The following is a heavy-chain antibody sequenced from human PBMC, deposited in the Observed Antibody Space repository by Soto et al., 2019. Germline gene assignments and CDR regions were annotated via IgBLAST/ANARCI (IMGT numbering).Heavy chain of an antibody. CDR3: ARGTRPNSGYEQYYYDSSAQPYFQH. CDR2: IYPGDSDT. CDR1: GYSFTSYW. V-gene: IGHV5-51*01. D-gene: IGHD3-22*01. J-gene: IGHJ1*01. Sequence: GESLKISCKGSGYSFTSYWIGWVRQMPGKGLEWMGIIYPGDSDTRYSPSFQDQVTISADKSISTAYLQWSSLKASDTAMYYCARGTRPNSGYEQYYYDSSAQPYFQHWGQGTLVTVSS.